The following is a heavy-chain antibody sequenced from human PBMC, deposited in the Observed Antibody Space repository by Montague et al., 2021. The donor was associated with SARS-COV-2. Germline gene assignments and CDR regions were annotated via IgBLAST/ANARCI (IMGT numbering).Heavy chain of an antibody. V-gene: IGHV4-34*01. D-gene: IGHD3-22*01. Sequence: SETLSLTCAVYSGSFSDYYWTWIRQPPGKGLEWIGEINHSGSINYNPSLKSRVSISVDTSKNQFSLKLTSVTAADTAVYYCARGAPTFTMIVVVFTGSGWYFDLWGRGTLVTVSS. CDR1: SGSFSDYY. CDR2: INHSGSI. J-gene: IGHJ2*01. CDR3: ARGAPTFTMIVVVFTGSGWYFDL.